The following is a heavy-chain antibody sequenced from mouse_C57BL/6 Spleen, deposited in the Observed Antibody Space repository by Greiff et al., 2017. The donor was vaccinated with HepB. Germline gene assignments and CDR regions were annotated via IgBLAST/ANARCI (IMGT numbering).Heavy chain of an antibody. V-gene: IGHV1-81*01. Sequence: QVQLKESGAELARPGASVKLSCKASGYTFTSYGISWVKQRTGQGLEWIGEIYPRSGNTYYNEKFKGKATLTADKSSSTAYMELRSLTSEDSAVYFCASITRGDYAMDYWGQGTSVTVSS. J-gene: IGHJ4*01. CDR3: ASITRGDYAMDY. D-gene: IGHD1-1*01. CDR1: GYTFTSYG. CDR2: IYPRSGNT.